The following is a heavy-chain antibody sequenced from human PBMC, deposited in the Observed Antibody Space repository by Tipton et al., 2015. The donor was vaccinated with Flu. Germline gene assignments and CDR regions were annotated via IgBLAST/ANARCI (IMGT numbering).Heavy chain of an antibody. CDR2: ISSRDNTI. J-gene: IGHJ4*02. CDR3: ARDSGYCTTINCHHFDY. D-gene: IGHD2-8*01. CDR1: GFTFSSYE. V-gene: IGHV3-48*03. Sequence: SLRLSCAASGFTFSSYEMNWVRQAPGKGLEWISYISSRDNTIYYADSVKGRFTISRDNAKNSLFLQMSSLRAEDTAIYYCARDSGYCTTINCHHFDYWGQGTLVTVSS.